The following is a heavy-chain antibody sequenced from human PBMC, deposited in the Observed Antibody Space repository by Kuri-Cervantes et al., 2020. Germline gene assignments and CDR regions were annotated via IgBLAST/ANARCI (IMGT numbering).Heavy chain of an antibody. CDR1: GGSFSGYY. J-gene: IGHJ4*02. Sequence: SQTLSLTCAVYGGSFSGYYWSWIRQPPGKGLEWIGEINHSGSTNYNPSLKSRVTISVDTSKNQFSLKLSSVTAADTAVYYCAVGSSSWYAFFDYWGQGTLVTVSS. CDR2: INHSGST. V-gene: IGHV4-34*01. CDR3: AVGSSSWYAFFDY. D-gene: IGHD6-13*01.